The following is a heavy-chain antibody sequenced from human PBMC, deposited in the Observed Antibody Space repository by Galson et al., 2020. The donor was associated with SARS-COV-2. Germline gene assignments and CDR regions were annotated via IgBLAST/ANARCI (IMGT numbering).Heavy chain of an antibody. V-gene: IGHV2-70*20. CDR1: GFSLSTSGVS. J-gene: IGHJ4*02. CDR3: ARSRNGYSHVDY. Sequence: SGPTLVKPTQTLTLTCTISGFSLSTSGVSVSWVRQPPGRALEWVALIDWDDDKYYSTSLKTRLTISKDTSKNQVVLTMTNIDPVDTATYYCARSRNGYSHVDYWGQGTLVTGFS. D-gene: IGHD5-18*01. CDR2: IDWDDDK.